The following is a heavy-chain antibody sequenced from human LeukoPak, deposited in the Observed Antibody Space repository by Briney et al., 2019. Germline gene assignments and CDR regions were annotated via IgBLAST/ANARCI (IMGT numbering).Heavy chain of an antibody. CDR2: ISAYNGNT. D-gene: IGHD6-19*01. CDR1: GYTFTSYG. Sequence: GASVKVSCKTSGYTFTSYGISWVRQAPGQGLEWMGWISAYNGNTNYAQKLQGRVTMTTDTSTSTAYMELRSLRSDDTAVYYCARDRHSSGWYGPPFPFDYWGQGTLVTVSS. J-gene: IGHJ4*02. CDR3: ARDRHSSGWYGPPFPFDY. V-gene: IGHV1-18*01.